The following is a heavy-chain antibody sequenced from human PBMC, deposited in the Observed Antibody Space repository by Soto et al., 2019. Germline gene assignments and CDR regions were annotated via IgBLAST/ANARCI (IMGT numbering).Heavy chain of an antibody. Sequence: TLSLTCAVSGYSVNSCGDPWGWIRQPPGKGLEWIGYIYIGGSAYYNPSLRSRVTMSVDRARNQFSLNLTSVTAADTAVYYCVRVKGGYYTFDHWGQGTLVTVSS. J-gene: IGHJ4*02. CDR3: VRVKGGYYTFDH. V-gene: IGHV4-30-2*01. D-gene: IGHD3-22*01. CDR2: IYIGGSA. CDR1: GYSVNSCGDP.